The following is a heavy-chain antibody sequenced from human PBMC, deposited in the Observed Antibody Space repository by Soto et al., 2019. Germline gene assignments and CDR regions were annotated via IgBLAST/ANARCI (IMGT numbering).Heavy chain of an antibody. J-gene: IGHJ3*02. CDR2: IIPILGIA. V-gene: IGHV1-69*02. CDR1: GGTFSSYT. D-gene: IGHD3-22*01. CDR3: ARGPVGYDSRDDAFDI. Sequence: QVQLVQSGAEVKKPGSSVKVSCKASGGTFSSYTISWVRQAPGQGLEWMGRIIPILGIANYAQKFQGRVTITADKSTSTAYMELSSLRSEDTAVYYCARGPVGYDSRDDAFDIWGQGTMVTVSS.